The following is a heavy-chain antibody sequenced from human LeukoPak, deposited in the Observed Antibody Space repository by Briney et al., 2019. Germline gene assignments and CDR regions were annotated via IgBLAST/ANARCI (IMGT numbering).Heavy chain of an antibody. D-gene: IGHD3-22*01. CDR1: GGSISSGSYY. J-gene: IGHJ4*02. CDR3: AKDLENYYASSGYYTWYFDY. V-gene: IGHV4-61*02. Sequence: SQTLSLTCTVSGGSISSGSYYWSWIRQPAGKGLEWIGRIYTSGSTNYNPSLKSRVTISVATSKDQFSLKLSSVPAADTAVYYCAKDLENYYASSGYYTWYFDYWGQGTLVTVSS. CDR2: IYTSGST.